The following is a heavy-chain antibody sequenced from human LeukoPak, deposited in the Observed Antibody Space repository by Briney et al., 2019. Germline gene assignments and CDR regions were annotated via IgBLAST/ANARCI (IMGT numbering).Heavy chain of an antibody. Sequence: SETLSLTCAVSGGSISSSNWWSWVRQPPGKGLEWIGEIYHSGSTNYNPSLKSRVTISVDKSKNQFSLKLSSVTAADTAVYYCARGTGYYDRDEEIGFDYFDYWGQGTLVTVSS. J-gene: IGHJ4*02. V-gene: IGHV4-4*02. CDR1: GGSISSSNW. CDR2: IYHSGST. D-gene: IGHD3-22*01. CDR3: ARGTGYYDRDEEIGFDYFDY.